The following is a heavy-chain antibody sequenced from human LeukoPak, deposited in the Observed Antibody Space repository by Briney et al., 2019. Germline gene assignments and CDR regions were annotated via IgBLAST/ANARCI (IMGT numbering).Heavy chain of an antibody. Sequence: GGSLRLSCAASGFTFSNYAMSWVRQAPGKGLEWVSSISGSGDSTYYADSVKGRFTISRDNSKNTLYLLMNSPRAEDTAVYYCAKDARGGGSSDAFDIWGQGTMVTVSS. V-gene: IGHV3-23*01. D-gene: IGHD1-26*01. CDR3: AKDARGGGSSDAFDI. CDR2: ISGSGDST. CDR1: GFTFSNYA. J-gene: IGHJ3*02.